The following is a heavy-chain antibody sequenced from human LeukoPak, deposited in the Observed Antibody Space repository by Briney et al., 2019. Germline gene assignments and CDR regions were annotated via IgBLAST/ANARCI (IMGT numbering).Heavy chain of an antibody. J-gene: IGHJ2*01. CDR2: IYSGGTT. Sequence: GGSLRLSCAAFGFTLSTYYMNWVRQAPGKGLEWVSIIYSGGTTYYADSVKGRFTISRDTSKNTLSLQMNSLRAEDTAVYFCARVGDHFHWNLDLWGRGTLVTVSS. CDR1: GFTLSTYY. CDR3: ARVGDHFHWNLDL. V-gene: IGHV3-53*01. D-gene: IGHD3-3*02.